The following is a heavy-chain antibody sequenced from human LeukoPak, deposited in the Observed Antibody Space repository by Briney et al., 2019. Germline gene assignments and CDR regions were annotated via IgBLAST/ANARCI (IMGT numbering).Heavy chain of an antibody. CDR3: ATRSSGYYYVLGY. J-gene: IGHJ4*02. CDR2: ISYDGSNK. CDR1: GFTFSSYG. Sequence: GRSLRLSCAASGFTFSSYGMHWVRQAPGKGLEWVAVISYDGSNKYYADSVKGRFTISRDNSKNTLYLQMNSLRAEDTAVYYCATRSSGYYYVLGYWGQGTLVTVSS. V-gene: IGHV3-30*03. D-gene: IGHD3-22*01.